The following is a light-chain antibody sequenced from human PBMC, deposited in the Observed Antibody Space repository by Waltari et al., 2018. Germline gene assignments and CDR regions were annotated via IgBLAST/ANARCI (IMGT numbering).Light chain of an antibody. J-gene: IGKJ4*01. Sequence: EVVLTQSPATLSLSPGERATLSCRASHNISRYLGWYQQKPGQPPRLLIDDASNRATGVPDRVTGSGSGTDFTLTISSLEPEDLAVYYCQQRSSWLPLTFGGGTKVEIK. CDR3: QQRSSWLPLT. CDR2: DAS. CDR1: HNISRY. V-gene: IGKV3-11*01.